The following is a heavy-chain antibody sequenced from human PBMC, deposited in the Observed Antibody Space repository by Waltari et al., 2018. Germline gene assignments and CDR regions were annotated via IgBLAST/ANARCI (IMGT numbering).Heavy chain of an antibody. V-gene: IGHV3-15*01. J-gene: IGHJ4*02. CDR3: VSGYDPQRY. CDR2: IKSKAGGETT. D-gene: IGHD5-12*01. CDR1: GFPFSISW. Sequence: EAQLVESGGGLVKPGGSLRLSCAASGFPFSISWMTWVRQAPGMGLEWVGRIKSKAGGETTDYAAPVKGRFSISRDDARNTGYLQMNSLKSEDSAVYYCVSGYDPQRYWGQGTLVTVSS.